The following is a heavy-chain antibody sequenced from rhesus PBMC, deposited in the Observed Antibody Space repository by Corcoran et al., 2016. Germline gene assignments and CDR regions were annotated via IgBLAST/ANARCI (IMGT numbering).Heavy chain of an antibody. CDR2: MNPTGGTT. J-gene: IGHJ4*01. CDR3: TTVDD. CDR1: GFTFSEDY. V-gene: IGHV3-10*01. Sequence: EVQLVESGGGLVQPGGSLRLSCAASGFTFSEDYMEWVRQAPGKGLGWVGQMNPTGGTTFLWVSGKVRFTISRDNAKNTLYLQINSLKTEDTAVYYCTTVDDGGQGVLVTVSS.